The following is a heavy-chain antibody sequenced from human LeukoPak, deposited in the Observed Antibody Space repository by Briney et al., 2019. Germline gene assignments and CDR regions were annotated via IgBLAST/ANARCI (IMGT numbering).Heavy chain of an antibody. V-gene: IGHV3-30*18. J-gene: IGHJ6*02. CDR1: GFTFSSYG. Sequence: GGSLRLSCAASGFTFSSYGMHWVRQAPGKGLEWVAVISYDGSNKYYADSVKGRFTISRDNSKNTLYLQMNSLRAEDTAVYYCAKTTLSQFDYYYGMDVWGQGTTVTVSS. D-gene: IGHD1-1*01. CDR3: AKTTLSQFDYYYGMDV. CDR2: ISYDGSNK.